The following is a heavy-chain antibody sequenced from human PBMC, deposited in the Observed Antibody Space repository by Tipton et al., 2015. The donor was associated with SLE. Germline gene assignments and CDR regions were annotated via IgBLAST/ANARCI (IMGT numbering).Heavy chain of an antibody. J-gene: IGHJ3*02. Sequence: GLVKPSQTLSLTCAISGDSVSSNSAAWNWIRQSPSRGLEWLGRTYYRSKWYNDYAVSVKSRITINPDTSKNQFSLQLNSVTPEDTAVYYCASGGDSGVWYSSGQDAFDIWGQGTMVTVSS. CDR1: GDSVSSNSAA. V-gene: IGHV6-1*01. CDR3: ASGGDSGVWYSSGQDAFDI. CDR2: TYYRSKWYN. D-gene: IGHD6-19*01.